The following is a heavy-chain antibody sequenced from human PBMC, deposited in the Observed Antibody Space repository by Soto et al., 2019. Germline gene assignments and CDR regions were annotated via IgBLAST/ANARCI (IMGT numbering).Heavy chain of an antibody. CDR3: ARVAYSSSFVYYYMDV. Sequence: ASVKVSCKASGYTFTSYDINWVRQATGQGLEWMGWMNPNSGNTGYAQKFQGRVTMTRNTSISTAYMELSSLRSEDTAVYYCARVAYSSSFVYYYMDVWGKGTTVTVSS. CDR2: MNPNSGNT. J-gene: IGHJ6*03. V-gene: IGHV1-8*01. D-gene: IGHD6-13*01. CDR1: GYTFTSYD.